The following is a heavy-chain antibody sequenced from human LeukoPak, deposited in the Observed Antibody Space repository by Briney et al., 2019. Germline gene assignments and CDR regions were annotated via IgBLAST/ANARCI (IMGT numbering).Heavy chain of an antibody. CDR3: ARGNNPYYFDY. CDR1: GGSINSGDYY. CDR2: IYYSGNS. Sequence: KPSQTLSLTCTVWGGSINSGDYYWSWIRQPPGKGLEWIGYIYYSGNSFYNPSLKSRVTISVDTSKNHVSLNLSSVTAADTAVYYCARGNNPYYFDYWGQGTLVTVSS. D-gene: IGHD2/OR15-2a*01. V-gene: IGHV4-30-4*08. J-gene: IGHJ4*02.